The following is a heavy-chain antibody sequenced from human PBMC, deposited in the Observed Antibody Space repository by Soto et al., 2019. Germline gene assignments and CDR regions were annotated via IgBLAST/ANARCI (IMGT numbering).Heavy chain of an antibody. Sequence: PSETLSLTCTVSGGSISGYYWSWIRQPPGKGLEWIGYIYYSGSTNYNPSLKSRVTISVDTSKNQFSLKLSSVTAADTAVYYCATSTGDYVPYFDYWGQGTLVTVSS. D-gene: IGHD2-8*02. CDR2: IYYSGST. CDR3: ATSTGDYVPYFDY. V-gene: IGHV4-59*01. CDR1: GGSISGYY. J-gene: IGHJ4*02.